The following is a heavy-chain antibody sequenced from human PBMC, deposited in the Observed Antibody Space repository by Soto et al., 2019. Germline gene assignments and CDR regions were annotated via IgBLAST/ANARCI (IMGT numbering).Heavy chain of an antibody. CDR1: GFTFSSYG. Sequence: GGSLRLSCAASGFTFSSYGMHWVRQAPGKGLEWVAVISYDGSNKYYADSVKGGFTISRDNSKNTLYLQMNSLRAEDTAVYYCAKTLNSGSYYYYYGMDVWGQGTTVTVSS. V-gene: IGHV3-30*18. D-gene: IGHD1-26*01. J-gene: IGHJ6*02. CDR2: ISYDGSNK. CDR3: AKTLNSGSYYYYYGMDV.